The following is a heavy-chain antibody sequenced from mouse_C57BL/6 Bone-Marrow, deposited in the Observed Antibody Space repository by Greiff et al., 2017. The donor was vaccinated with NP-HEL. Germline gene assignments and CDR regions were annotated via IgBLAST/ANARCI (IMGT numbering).Heavy chain of an antibody. J-gene: IGHJ2*01. CDR3: ARAGYDYDENYFDY. CDR1: DSEVFPIAY. CDR2: ILPSIGRT. D-gene: IGHD2-4*01. Sequence: QVQLQQSGSELRSPGSSVKLSCKDFDSEVFPIAYMSWVRQKPGHGFEWIGGILPSIGRTVYGEKFEDKATLDADTLSNTAYLELNSLTSEDSAIYYCARAGYDYDENYFDYWGQGTTLTVSS. V-gene: IGHV15-2*01.